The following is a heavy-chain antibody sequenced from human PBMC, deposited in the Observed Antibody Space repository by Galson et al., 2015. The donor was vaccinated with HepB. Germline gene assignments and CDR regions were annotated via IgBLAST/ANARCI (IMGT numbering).Heavy chain of an antibody. J-gene: IGHJ4*02. CDR3: ARRDGYNLELDY. CDR2: IYWDDDK. D-gene: IGHD5-24*01. Sequence: PALVKPTQTLTLTCTFSGFSLSTSGVGVGWIRQPPGKALEWLALIYWDDDKRYSPSLKSRLTITKDTSKNQVVLTMTNMDPVDTATYYCARRDGYNLELDYWGQGTLVTVSS. V-gene: IGHV2-5*02. CDR1: GFSLSTSGVG.